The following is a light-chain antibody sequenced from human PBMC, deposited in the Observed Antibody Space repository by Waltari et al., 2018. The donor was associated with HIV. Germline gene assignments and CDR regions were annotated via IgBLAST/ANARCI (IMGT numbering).Light chain of an antibody. CDR3: SSYSRTSTFV. J-gene: IGLJ1*01. Sequence: QSALTQPASVSGSPGQSITISCTGTRSDIGDYDFVAWYQQNPGKAPKLMIYDVIQRPSGVSFRFSGSKSGNTASLTISGLQAEDEADYYCSSYSRTSTFVFGPGTKVTVL. CDR2: DVI. V-gene: IGLV2-14*03. CDR1: RSDIGDYDF.